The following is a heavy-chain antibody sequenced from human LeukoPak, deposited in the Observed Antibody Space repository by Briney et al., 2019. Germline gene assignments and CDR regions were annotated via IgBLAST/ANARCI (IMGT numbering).Heavy chain of an antibody. CDR2: IYTSGST. D-gene: IGHD3-3*01. Sequence: SETLSLTCTVSGGSLSSYYWSWIRQPAGKGLEWIGRIYTSGSTNYNPSLKSRVAISVDRSKNQFSLKLSSVTAADTAVYYCARGTGTRITIFGVVISAFDIWGQGTMVTVSS. CDR3: ARGTGTRITIFGVVISAFDI. V-gene: IGHV4-4*07. CDR1: GGSLSSYY. J-gene: IGHJ3*02.